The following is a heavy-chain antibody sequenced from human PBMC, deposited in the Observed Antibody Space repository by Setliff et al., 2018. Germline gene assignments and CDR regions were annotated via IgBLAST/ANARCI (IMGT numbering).Heavy chain of an antibody. Sequence: PGGSLRLSCATSGFILSDTWMSWVRQAPGKGLEWVGRIRGRTDNYATAYAASVRGRSTISRDDSKSTAYLQMNSLKTEDTAVYYCTFARDGYDVFDIWGQGTMVTVSS. CDR2: IRGRTDNYAT. CDR1: GFILSDTW. V-gene: IGHV3-73*01. J-gene: IGHJ3*02. D-gene: IGHD5-18*01. CDR3: TFARDGYDVFDI.